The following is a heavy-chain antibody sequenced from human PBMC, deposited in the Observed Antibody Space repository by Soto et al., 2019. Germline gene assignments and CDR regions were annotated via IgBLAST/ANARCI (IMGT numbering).Heavy chain of an antibody. CDR2: IIPIFGTA. CDR3: ARAGYYHDSSLYDGDDFDI. J-gene: IGHJ3*02. D-gene: IGHD3-22*01. CDR1: GGTFSSYA. V-gene: IGHV1-69*13. Sequence: SVKVSCKASGGTFSSYAINWVRPAPGQGLEWMGGIIPIFGTANYAQKFQGRVTITADESTSTAYMELSSLRSEDTAVYYCARAGYYHDSSLYDGDDFDIWGQGRML.